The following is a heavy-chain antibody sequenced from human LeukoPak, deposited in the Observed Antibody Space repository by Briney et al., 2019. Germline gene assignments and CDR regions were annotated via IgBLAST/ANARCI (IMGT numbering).Heavy chain of an antibody. D-gene: IGHD2-15*01. CDR2: IIPIFGTA. J-gene: IGHJ3*02. V-gene: IGHV1-69*06. CDR1: GGTFSSYA. Sequence: SVKVSCKASGGTFSSYAISWVRQAPGQGLEWMGGIIPIFGTANYAQKFQGRVTITADKSTSTAYMELSSLRSEETAVYYCARSDCSGGSFYWDAFDIWGQGTMVTVSS. CDR3: ARSDCSGGSFYWDAFDI.